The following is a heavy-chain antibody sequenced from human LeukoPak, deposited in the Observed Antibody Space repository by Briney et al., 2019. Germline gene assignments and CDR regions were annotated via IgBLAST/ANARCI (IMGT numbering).Heavy chain of an antibody. CDR2: ISGSGGST. Sequence: GGSLRLSCAASGFTFSSYAMSWVRQAPGKGLEWVSAISGSGGSTYYADSVKGRFTISRDNAKNSLYLQMNSLRAEDTAVYYCARDLPYCSSTSCYRGSSDYYYYGMDVWGQGTTVTVSS. CDR1: GFTFSSYA. D-gene: IGHD2-2*02. CDR3: ARDLPYCSSTSCYRGSSDYYYYGMDV. J-gene: IGHJ6*02. V-gene: IGHV3-23*01.